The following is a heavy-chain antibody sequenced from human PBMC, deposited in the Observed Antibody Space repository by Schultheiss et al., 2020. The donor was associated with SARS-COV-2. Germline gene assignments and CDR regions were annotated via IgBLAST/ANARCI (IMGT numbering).Heavy chain of an antibody. J-gene: IGHJ6*02. Sequence: SETLSLTCTVSGGSISGYYWNWIRQPPGKGLEWIAYIYYSGSTNYNPSLKSRVTISLDTSKNQFALKLSSVTAADTAVYYCARDPLYSSGWAPWYYYGMDVWGQGTTVTVSS. CDR2: IYYSGST. CDR3: ARDPLYSSGWAPWYYYGMDV. CDR1: GGSISGYY. D-gene: IGHD6-19*01. V-gene: IGHV4-59*01.